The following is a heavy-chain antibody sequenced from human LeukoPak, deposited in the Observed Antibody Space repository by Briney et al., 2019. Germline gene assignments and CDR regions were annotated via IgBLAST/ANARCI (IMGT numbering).Heavy chain of an antibody. D-gene: IGHD6-19*01. CDR2: INPNSGAT. CDR1: GFTFIGYY. J-gene: IGHJ4*02. V-gene: IGHV1-2*07. Sequence: ASVKVSCKASGFTFIGYYMHWVRQAPGQGLEWMGWINPNSGATNYAHEFQARVTMTRDTSTTTAYMELSRLRSDDTAVYYCARKSVAGQFDSWGQGTLVTVSS. CDR3: ARKSVAGQFDS.